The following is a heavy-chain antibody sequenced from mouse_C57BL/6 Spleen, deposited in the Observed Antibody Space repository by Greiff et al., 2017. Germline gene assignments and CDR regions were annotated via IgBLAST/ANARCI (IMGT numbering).Heavy chain of an antibody. Sequence: QVQLKQSGAELVRPGASVTLSCKASGYTFTDYEMHWVKQTPVHGLEWIGAIDPETGGTAYNQKFKGKAILTADKSSSTAYMELRSLTSEDSAVYYCTRRGLNGLFDDWGAGTTLTVSS. J-gene: IGHJ2*01. CDR2: IDPETGGT. D-gene: IGHD3-1*01. CDR3: TRRGLNGLFDD. V-gene: IGHV1-15*01. CDR1: GYTFTDYE.